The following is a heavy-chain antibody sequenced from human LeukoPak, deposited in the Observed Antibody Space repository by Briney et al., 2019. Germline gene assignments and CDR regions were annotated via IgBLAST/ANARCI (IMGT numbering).Heavy chain of an antibody. V-gene: IGHV1-69-2*01. CDR1: GYTFTDYY. Sequence: ASVKISCKVSGYTFTDYYMHWVQQAPGKGLEWMGLVDPEDGETIYAEKFQGRVTITADTSTDTAYMELSSLRSEDTAAYYCATGGHDFWSGYFLTYNWFDPWGQGTLVTVSS. CDR2: VDPEDGET. J-gene: IGHJ5*02. CDR3: ATGGHDFWSGYFLTYNWFDP. D-gene: IGHD3-3*01.